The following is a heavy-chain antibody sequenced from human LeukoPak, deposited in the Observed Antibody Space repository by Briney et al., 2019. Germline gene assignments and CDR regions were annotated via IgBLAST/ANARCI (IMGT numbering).Heavy chain of an antibody. V-gene: IGHV4-4*07. D-gene: IGHD3-22*01. CDR1: GGSISSYF. Sequence: SDTLSLTCTVSGGSISSYFWTWIRQPAGKGLEWIGRIYTSGSTDYNPSPKSRVTISVDTSKNQFSLKLYSVTAADTAVYYCARASKSYDGSGYYHDSWGQGTLVTVSS. J-gene: IGHJ4*02. CDR2: IYTSGST. CDR3: ARASKSYDGSGYYHDS.